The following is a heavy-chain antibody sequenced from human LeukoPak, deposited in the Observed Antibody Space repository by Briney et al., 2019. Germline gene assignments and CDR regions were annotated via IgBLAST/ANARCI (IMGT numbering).Heavy chain of an antibody. J-gene: IGHJ4*02. V-gene: IGHV4-39*01. CDR1: GDSINSTGYY. CDR2: IYYSGTT. Sequence: SETLSLTCTVSGDSINSTGYYWGWIRQPPGKGLEWIGSIYYSGTTYYNPSLKSRVTLSVDTPKNHFSLRLNSVAAADTAVYYCVRQGPGSYLYYWGQGTLVTVSS. D-gene: IGHD1-26*01. CDR3: VRQGPGSYLYY.